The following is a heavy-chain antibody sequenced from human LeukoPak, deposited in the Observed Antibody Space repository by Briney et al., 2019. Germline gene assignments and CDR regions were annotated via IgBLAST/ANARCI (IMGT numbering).Heavy chain of an antibody. CDR1: GGSISSGGYS. D-gene: IGHD1-26*01. V-gene: IGHV4-30-2*01. J-gene: IGHJ4*02. CDR2: IYHSGST. CDR3: ARAGGSYYGTPFDY. Sequence: SQTLSLTCAVSGGSISSGGYSWSWIRQPPGQGLEWIGYIYHSGSTYYNPSLKSRVTISVDRSKNQFSLKLSSVTAADTAVYYCARAGGSYYGTPFDYWGQGTLVTVSS.